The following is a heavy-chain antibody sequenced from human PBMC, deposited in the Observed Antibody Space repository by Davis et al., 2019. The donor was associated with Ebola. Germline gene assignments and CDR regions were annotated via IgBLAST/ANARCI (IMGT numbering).Heavy chain of an antibody. CDR2: IYYSGST. CDR3: ARSSTSCYLCSPGWFDP. V-gene: IGHV4-59*08. D-gene: IGHD2-2*01. J-gene: IGHJ5*02. Sequence: MPSETLSLTCTVSGGSISSYYWSWIRQPPGKGLEWIGYIYYSGSTNYNPSLKSRVTISVDTSKNQFSLKLSSVTAADTAVYYCARSSTSCYLCSPGWFDPWGQGTLVTVSS. CDR1: GGSISSYY.